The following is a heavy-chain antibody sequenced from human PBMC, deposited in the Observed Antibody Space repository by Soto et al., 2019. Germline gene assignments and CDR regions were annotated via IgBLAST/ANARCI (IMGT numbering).Heavy chain of an antibody. D-gene: IGHD5-12*01. CDR2: ISYDGSNK. CDR1: GFTFSSYA. V-gene: IGHV3-30*18. J-gene: IGHJ4*02. Sequence: GGSLRLSCVASGFTFSSYAIHWVRQAPGKGLEWVAVISYDGSNKFYVDSVKGRFTISRDNSKNTLYLHMNSLNTEDTAVYYCAKDVTVDIVNTPGYWGQGTLVTVSS. CDR3: AKDVTVDIVNTPGY.